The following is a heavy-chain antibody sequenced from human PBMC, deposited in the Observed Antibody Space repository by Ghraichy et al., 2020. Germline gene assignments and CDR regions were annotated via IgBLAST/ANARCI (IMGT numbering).Heavy chain of an antibody. D-gene: IGHD4-17*01. CDR2: INPSGGST. J-gene: IGHJ4*02. CDR3: ARTSGPYGALDY. CDR1: GYTFTNYY. V-gene: IGHV1-46*01. Sequence: ASVKVSCKASGYTFTNYYMHWVRQAPGEGLEWMGIINPSGGSTSYAQKFQGRVTMTRDTSTSTVFMDLSSLRSEDTAVYYCARTSGPYGALDYWGQGTLVTVSS.